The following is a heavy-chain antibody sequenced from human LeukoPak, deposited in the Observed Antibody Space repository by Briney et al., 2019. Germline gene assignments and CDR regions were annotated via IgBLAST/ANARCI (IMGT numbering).Heavy chain of an antibody. CDR2: ISSSGSTI. D-gene: IGHD3-10*01. Sequence: GGSLRLSCAASGFTFSSYEMNWVRQAPGKGLEWVSYISSSGSTIYYADSVKGRFTISRDNAKNSLYLQMNSLRAEDTAVYYCARGRITMVRGRNRNWFDPWGQGTLVTVSS. CDR1: GFTFSSYE. J-gene: IGHJ5*02. CDR3: ARGRITMVRGRNRNWFDP. V-gene: IGHV3-48*03.